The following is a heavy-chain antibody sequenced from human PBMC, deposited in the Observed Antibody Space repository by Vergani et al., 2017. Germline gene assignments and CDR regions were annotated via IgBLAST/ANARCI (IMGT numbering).Heavy chain of an antibody. CDR3: ARGSRAAGYSGPDS. D-gene: IGHD6-13*01. CDR1: GGSISSGGYY. CDR2: IYYSGST. J-gene: IGHJ4*02. V-gene: IGHV4-31*03. Sequence: QVQMQESGPGLVKTSQTLSLTCTVSGGSISSGGYYWSWIRQHPGKGLEWIGYIYYSGSTYYNPSLKSRVTISVDTSKNQFSLKLSSVTAADTAVYYCARGSRAAGYSGPDSWGQGTRVTVSS.